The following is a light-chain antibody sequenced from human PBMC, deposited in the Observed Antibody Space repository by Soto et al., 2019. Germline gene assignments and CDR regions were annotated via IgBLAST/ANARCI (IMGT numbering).Light chain of an antibody. CDR1: SSYVGGFNY. J-gene: IGLJ1*01. Sequence: SALTQPASVSGSPGQSITISCTGTSSYVGGFNYVSWYQQHPGKAPKLMIYDVTNRPSGVSYRFSGSKSGNTASLTISGLQAEDEADYYCNSYTSSSTYGFGTGTKVTVL. CDR3: NSYTSSSTYG. CDR2: DVT. V-gene: IGLV2-14*03.